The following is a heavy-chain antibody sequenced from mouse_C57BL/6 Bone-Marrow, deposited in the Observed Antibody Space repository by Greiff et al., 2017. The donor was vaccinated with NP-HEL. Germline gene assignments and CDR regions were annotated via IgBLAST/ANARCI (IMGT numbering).Heavy chain of an antibody. Sequence: VQLKQPGAELVRPGTSVKLSCKASGYTFTSYWMHWVKQRPGQGLEWIGVIDPSDSYTNYNQKFKGKATLTVDTSSSTAYMQLSSLTSEDSAVYYCARKDYYYGSTFAYWGQGTLVTVSA. V-gene: IGHV1-59*01. CDR3: ARKDYYYGSTFAY. CDR2: IDPSDSYT. D-gene: IGHD1-1*01. CDR1: GYTFTSYW. J-gene: IGHJ3*01.